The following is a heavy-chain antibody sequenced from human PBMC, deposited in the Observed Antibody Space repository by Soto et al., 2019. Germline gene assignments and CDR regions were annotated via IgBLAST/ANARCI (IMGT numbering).Heavy chain of an antibody. CDR1: GYTFTSYG. D-gene: IGHD3-10*01. CDR2: ISAYNGNT. V-gene: IGHV1-18*01. Sequence: ASVKVSCKASGYTFTSYGISWVRQAPGQGLEWMGWISAYNGNTNYAQKLQGRVTMATDTSTSTAYMELRSLRSDDTAVYYCARSNLVRGVIASPYYYYYYGMDVWGQGTTVTVSS. CDR3: ARSNLVRGVIASPYYYYYYGMDV. J-gene: IGHJ6*02.